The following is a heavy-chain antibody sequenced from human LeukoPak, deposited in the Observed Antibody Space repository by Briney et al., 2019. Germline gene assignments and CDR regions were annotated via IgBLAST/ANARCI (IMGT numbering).Heavy chain of an antibody. CDR2: IYYSGST. CDR3: ARDHLSGIAVAGDY. CDR1: GGPVSSGSYY. Sequence: SETLSLTCTVSGGPVSSGSYYWSCIRQPPGKGLEWIGYIYYSGSTNYNPSLKSRVTISVDTSKNQFSLKLSSVTAADTAVYYCARDHLSGIAVAGDYWGRGTLVTVSS. J-gene: IGHJ4*02. D-gene: IGHD6-19*01. V-gene: IGHV4-61*01.